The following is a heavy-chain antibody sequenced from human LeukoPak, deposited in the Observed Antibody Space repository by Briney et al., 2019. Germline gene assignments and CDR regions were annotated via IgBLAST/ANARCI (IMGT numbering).Heavy chain of an antibody. CDR2: IIPIFGTA. V-gene: IGHV1-69*13. CDR1: GGTFSSYA. D-gene: IGHD6-13*01. Sequence: ASVKVSCKASGGTFSSYAISWVRQAPGQGLEWMGGIIPIFGTANYAQKFQGRVTITADESTSTAYMELSSLRSEDTAVYYCARAIRAAAGRRYYYYYYMDVWGKGTTVTVSS. CDR3: ARAIRAAAGRRYYYYYYMDV. J-gene: IGHJ6*03.